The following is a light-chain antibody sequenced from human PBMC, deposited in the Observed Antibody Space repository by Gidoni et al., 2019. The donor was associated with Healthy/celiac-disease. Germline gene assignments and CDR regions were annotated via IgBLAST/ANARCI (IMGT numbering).Light chain of an antibody. CDR2: WES. CDR1: QSVLYSSNNKNY. J-gene: IGKJ1*01. CDR3: QQYDSTPRWT. Sequence: DIVMTQSPDSLDVSLGERATINCKSSQSVLYSSNNKNYLAWYQQKPGQPPKLLIYWESTRESGVPDRFSGSGSGTDFTLTISSLQAEDVAVYYCQQYDSTPRWTFGQGTKVEIK. V-gene: IGKV4-1*01.